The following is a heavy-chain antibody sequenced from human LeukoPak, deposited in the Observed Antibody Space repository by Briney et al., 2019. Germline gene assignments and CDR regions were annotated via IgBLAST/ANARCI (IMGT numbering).Heavy chain of an antibody. J-gene: IGHJ4*02. Sequence: GESLKISCKGSGYSFTSYWIGWVRQMPGKGLEWMGIIYPGDSDTRYSPSFRGQVTISADMSVSTAYLQWSSLKASDTAMYYCARPFATAGDYFDYWGQGTLVTVSS. CDR3: ARPFATAGDYFDY. V-gene: IGHV5-51*01. CDR2: IYPGDSDT. CDR1: GYSFTSYW. D-gene: IGHD3-10*01.